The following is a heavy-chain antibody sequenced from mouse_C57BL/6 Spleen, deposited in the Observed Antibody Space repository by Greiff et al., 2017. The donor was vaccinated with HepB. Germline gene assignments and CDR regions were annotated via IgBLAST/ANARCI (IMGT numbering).Heavy chain of an antibody. D-gene: IGHD2-5*01. CDR1: GYTFTSYW. V-gene: IGHV1-55*01. Sequence: QVQLQQPGAELLKPGASVKMSCKASGYTFTSYWITWVKQRPGQGLEWIGDIYPGSGSTNYNEKFKSKATLTVDTSSSTAYMQLSSLTSEDSAVYYCARPYYSNYDAMDYWGQGTSVTVSS. CDR3: ARPYYSNYDAMDY. J-gene: IGHJ4*01. CDR2: IYPGSGST.